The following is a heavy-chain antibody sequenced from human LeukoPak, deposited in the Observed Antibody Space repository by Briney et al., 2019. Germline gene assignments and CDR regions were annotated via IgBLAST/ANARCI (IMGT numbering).Heavy chain of an antibody. CDR3: ASSYYDSSGYYAY. Sequence: PSETLSLTCTVSGGSISSYYWSWIRQPPGKGLEWIGYIYYSGSTNYNPSLKSRVTISVDTSKNQFSLKLSSVTAADTAVYYCASSYYDSSGYYAYWGRGTLVTVSS. CDR1: GGSISSYY. D-gene: IGHD3-22*01. CDR2: IYYSGST. V-gene: IGHV4-59*01. J-gene: IGHJ4*02.